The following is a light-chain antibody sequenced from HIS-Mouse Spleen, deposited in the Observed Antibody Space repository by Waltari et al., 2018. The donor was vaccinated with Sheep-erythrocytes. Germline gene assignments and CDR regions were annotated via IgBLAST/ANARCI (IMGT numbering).Light chain of an antibody. CDR2: AAS. CDR3: LQDYNYPYT. CDR1: QGMRND. Sequence: AIQMTQSPSSLSASVGDRVTITCRSSQGMRNDLGWYQQKPGKAPKLLIYAASSLQSGGQSRFSCSGSGTDFNLTISSLQPEDFATYYCLQDYNYPYTFGQGTKLEIK. J-gene: IGKJ2*01. V-gene: IGKV1-6*01.